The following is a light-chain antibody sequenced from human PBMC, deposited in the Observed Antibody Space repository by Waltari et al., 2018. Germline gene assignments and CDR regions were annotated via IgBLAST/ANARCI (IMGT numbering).Light chain of an antibody. CDR3: QQAYATPFT. V-gene: IGKV1-NL1*01. CDR1: QGVGSW. Sequence: DIQMTQSPSSLSASLGDKVTITCRASQGVGSWLAWYQQKPGKAPNLLIYAASKLQSGVPSRFRGSGSGTDFTPTISSLQPDDFATYYCQQAYATPFTFGPGTKVDIK. J-gene: IGKJ3*01. CDR2: AAS.